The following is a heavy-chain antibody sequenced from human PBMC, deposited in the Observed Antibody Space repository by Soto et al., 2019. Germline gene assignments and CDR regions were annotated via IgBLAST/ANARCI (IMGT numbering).Heavy chain of an antibody. J-gene: IGHJ6*03. D-gene: IGHD3-10*01. Sequence: GASVKVSCKASGYTFTSYGISWVRQAPGQGLEWMGWISAYNGNTNYAQKLQGRVTMTTDTSTSTAYMELRSLRSDDTAVYYCARGLILWFGELSRRGGYYYYMDVWGKGTTVTVSS. CDR1: GYTFTSYG. CDR3: ARGLILWFGELSRRGGYYYYMDV. CDR2: ISAYNGNT. V-gene: IGHV1-18*01.